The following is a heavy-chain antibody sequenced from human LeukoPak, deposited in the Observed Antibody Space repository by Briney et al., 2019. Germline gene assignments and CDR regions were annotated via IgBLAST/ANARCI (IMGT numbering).Heavy chain of an antibody. CDR1: GGSVSNYY. V-gene: IGHV4-59*02. D-gene: IGHD3-3*01. CDR2: IYYTET. J-gene: IGHJ6*03. Sequence: SETLSLTCTVSGGSVSNYYWSWIRQSPGKGLEWIGYIYYTETSYNPSLKSRVTISVDKSKNQFSLKLSSVTAADTAVYYCARVLGITIFGVAPPYYYMDVWGKGTTVTVSS. CDR3: ARVLGITIFGVAPPYYYMDV.